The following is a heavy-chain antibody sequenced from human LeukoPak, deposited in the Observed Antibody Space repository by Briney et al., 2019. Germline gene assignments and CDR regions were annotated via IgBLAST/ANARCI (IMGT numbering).Heavy chain of an antibody. V-gene: IGHV3-53*01. CDR2: IYSGGAT. Sequence: GGSLRLSCAVSGFTVSSNYMTWVRQAPGKGLEWVSVIYSGGATHYADSMKGRFTISRDNSKNTLNLQMNSLRPEDTAIYYCASEQKNTYGPLGYWGQGTLVTVSS. D-gene: IGHD5-18*01. CDR3: ASEQKNTYGPLGY. CDR1: GFTVSSNY. J-gene: IGHJ4*02.